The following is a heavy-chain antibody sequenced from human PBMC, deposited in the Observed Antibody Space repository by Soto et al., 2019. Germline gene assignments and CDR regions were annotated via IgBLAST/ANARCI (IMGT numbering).Heavy chain of an antibody. CDR2: MNPNSGNT. J-gene: IGHJ6*02. CDR3: ARGEGGSIVTYYGMDV. CDR1: GYTFTSYD. D-gene: IGHD3-16*02. Sequence: ASVKVSCKASGYTFTSYDINWVRQATGHGLEWMGWMNPNSGNTGYAQKFQGRVTMTRNTSISTAYMELSSLRSEDTAVYYCARGEGGSIVTYYGMDVWGQGTTVTVSS. V-gene: IGHV1-8*01.